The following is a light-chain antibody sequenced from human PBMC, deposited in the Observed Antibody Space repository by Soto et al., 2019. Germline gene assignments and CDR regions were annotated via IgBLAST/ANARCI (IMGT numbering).Light chain of an antibody. J-gene: IGKJ4*01. CDR1: QSIKSW. CDR3: QQYDDYPLT. CDR2: DGS. V-gene: IGKV1-5*01. Sequence: QLTQYPSTLSASVGDMVTITCGASQSIKSWLAWYQQKPGTAPKLLIYDGSTLENGVPSRFSGRGSGTEFTLTISSLQPDDFATFYCQQYDDYPLTFGGGTNV.